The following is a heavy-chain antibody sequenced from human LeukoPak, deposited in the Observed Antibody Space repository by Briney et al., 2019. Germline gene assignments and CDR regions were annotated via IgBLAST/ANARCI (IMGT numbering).Heavy chain of an antibody. J-gene: IGHJ6*02. D-gene: IGHD2-15*01. V-gene: IGHV3-23*01. CDR2: ISGSGGST. CDR1: GFTFSSYA. CDR3: ARSKSYCSGGSCYAGYYYGMDV. Sequence: EAGGSLRLSCAASGFTFSSYAMSWVRQAPGKGLEWVSAISGSGGSTYYADSVKGRFTISRDNSKNTLYLQMNSLRAEDTAVYYCARSKSYCSGGSCYAGYYYGMDVWGQGTTVTVSS.